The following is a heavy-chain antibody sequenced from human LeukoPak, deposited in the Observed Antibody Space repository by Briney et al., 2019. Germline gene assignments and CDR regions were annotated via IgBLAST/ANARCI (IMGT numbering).Heavy chain of an antibody. Sequence: GGSLRLSCSASGFTFDDYGMSWVRRVPGKGLEWVSGINWNGDSTSHADSLKGRFTISRDNAKNSLHLQMNSLRAEDTAFYYCARVVGGNYYGGLDYWGQGALVTVSS. J-gene: IGHJ4*02. CDR1: GFTFDDYG. CDR2: INWNGDST. V-gene: IGHV3-20*04. CDR3: ARVVGGNYYGGLDY. D-gene: IGHD1-26*01.